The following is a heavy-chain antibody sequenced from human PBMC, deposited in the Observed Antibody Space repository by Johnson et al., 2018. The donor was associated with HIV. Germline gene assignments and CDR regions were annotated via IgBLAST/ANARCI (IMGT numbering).Heavy chain of an antibody. CDR3: ARDPGYSSFDI. CDR1: GFTFTNYG. J-gene: IGHJ3*02. D-gene: IGHD6-13*01. CDR2: IGTAGET. Sequence: EQLVESGGGVVQPGRSLRLSCAASGFTFTNYGMHWVRQVTGKGLEWVSAIGTAGETNYPGSVKGRFTISRDNSKNTLYLQMSSLRAEDTAVYYCARDPGYSSFDIWGQGAMVIVSS. V-gene: IGHV3-13*01.